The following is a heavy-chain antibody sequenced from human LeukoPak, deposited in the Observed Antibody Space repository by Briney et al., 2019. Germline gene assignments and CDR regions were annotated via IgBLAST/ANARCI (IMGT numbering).Heavy chain of an antibody. CDR2: VSGGGGTT. D-gene: IGHD2-2*01. CDR3: AKDMGYCSSATCYGLDY. J-gene: IGHJ4*02. CDR1: GFTFSSYA. Sequence: GGSLRLSCAASGFTFSSYAMSWVRQAPGKGLEWVSTVSGGGGTTYYADSVKGRFTISRDNSKNTLVLQINSLRAEDTSIYYCAKDMGYCSSATCYGLDYWGQGTLVTVSS. V-gene: IGHV3-23*01.